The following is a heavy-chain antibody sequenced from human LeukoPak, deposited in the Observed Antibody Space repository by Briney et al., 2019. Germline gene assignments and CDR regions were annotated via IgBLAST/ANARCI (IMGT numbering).Heavy chain of an antibody. CDR2: IHYSGST. D-gene: IGHD2-15*01. CDR1: GGSISNYH. Sequence: PSETLSLTCIVSGGSISNYHWSWIRQPPGKGLEWIGYIHYSGSTNYNPSLKSRVTISVDTSKNQFSLKLTSVTAADTAVYYCARGGFCRGGSCYSSTYFDYWGRGTLVTVSS. CDR3: ARGGFCRGGSCYSSTYFDY. J-gene: IGHJ4*02. V-gene: IGHV4-59*01.